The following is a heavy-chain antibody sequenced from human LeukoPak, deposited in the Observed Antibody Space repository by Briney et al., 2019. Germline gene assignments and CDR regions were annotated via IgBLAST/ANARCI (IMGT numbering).Heavy chain of an antibody. CDR1: GFTFSSYA. J-gene: IGHJ3*02. D-gene: IGHD3-10*01. CDR3: AKGQVVVRGSAPYAFDI. CDR2: ISGSGGST. V-gene: IGHV3-23*01. Sequence: GGSLRLSCAASGFTFSSYAMSWVRQAPGKGLEWVSAISGSGGSTYYADSVKGRFTISRDNSKNTLYLQMNSLRAEDTAVYYCAKGQVVVRGSAPYAFDIWGQGTMVTVSS.